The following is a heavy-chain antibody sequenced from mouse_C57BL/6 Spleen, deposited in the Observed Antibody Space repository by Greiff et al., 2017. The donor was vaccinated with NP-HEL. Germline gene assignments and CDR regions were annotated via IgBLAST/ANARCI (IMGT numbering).Heavy chain of an antibody. J-gene: IGHJ2*01. Sequence: EVQLQQSGPELVKPGASVKISCKASGYTFTDYYMNWVKQSHGKSLEWIGDINPNNGGTSYNQKFKGKATLTVDKSSSTAYMELRSLTSEDSAVYYCARGPYYSFFDYWGQGTTLTVSS. CDR1: GYTFTDYY. CDR3: ARGPYYSFFDY. D-gene: IGHD2-10*01. CDR2: INPNNGGT. V-gene: IGHV1-26*01.